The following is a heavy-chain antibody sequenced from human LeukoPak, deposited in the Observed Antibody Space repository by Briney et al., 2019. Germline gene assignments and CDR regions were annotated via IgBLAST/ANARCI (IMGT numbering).Heavy chain of an antibody. V-gene: IGHV3-21*01. CDR1: GFTFSSYS. Sequence: PGGSLRLSCAASGFTFSSYSMNWVRQAPGKGLEWVSSISSSSSYIYYAHSVKGRFTISRDNAKNSLYLQMNSLSAEDTAVYYCARVLFGYSYDSPSDYWGQGTLVTVSS. J-gene: IGHJ4*02. CDR2: ISSSSSYI. D-gene: IGHD5-18*01. CDR3: ARVLFGYSYDSPSDY.